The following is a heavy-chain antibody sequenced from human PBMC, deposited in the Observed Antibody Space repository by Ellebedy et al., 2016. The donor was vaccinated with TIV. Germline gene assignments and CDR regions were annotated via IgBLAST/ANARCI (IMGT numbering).Heavy chain of an antibody. V-gene: IGHV3-66*04. CDR1: GFTFDDHA. J-gene: IGHJ6*02. CDR3: ARHQRTTEHGPFYYYGMDV. D-gene: IGHD1-7*01. CDR2: IYSGGNK. Sequence: PGGSLRLSCAASGFTFDDHAMHWVRQAPGKGLEWVSLIYSGGNKYYADSVKGRFTISRDDSKNTLYLQMNGLRAEDTAVYYCARHQRTTEHGPFYYYGMDVWGQGTTVTVSS.